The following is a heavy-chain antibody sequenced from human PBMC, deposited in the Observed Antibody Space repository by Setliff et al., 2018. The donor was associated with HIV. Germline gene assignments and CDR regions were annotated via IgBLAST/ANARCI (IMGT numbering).Heavy chain of an antibody. J-gene: IGHJ4*02. D-gene: IGHD3-10*01. Sequence: SETLSLTCSVSGASISGINYYWTWIRQPAGKGLEWLGYVYFTGHTNYNPSLQSRVTISVDTSKNQFSLRLNSLTAADTAVYYCARSPGWGGGGIDYWGQGTLVTVSS. CDR2: VYFTGHT. CDR3: ARSPGWGGGGIDY. CDR1: GASISGINYY. V-gene: IGHV4-61*10.